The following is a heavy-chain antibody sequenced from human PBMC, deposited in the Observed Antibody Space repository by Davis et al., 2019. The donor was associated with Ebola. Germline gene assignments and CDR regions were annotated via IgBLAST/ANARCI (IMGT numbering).Heavy chain of an antibody. CDR2: MSPGDPAT. V-gene: IGHV5-51*01. D-gene: IGHD4-23*01. CDR3: ARRYYGGNSYHFDY. J-gene: IGHJ4*02. CDR1: GFTFTNYW. Sequence: GESLKISCKASGFTFTNYWIGWVRQMPGKGLEWMGIMSPGDPATRYSPSFQGQVTFSADKSISTAYLQWSSLRASDTAIYYCARRYYGGNSYHFDYWGQGTLVTVSS.